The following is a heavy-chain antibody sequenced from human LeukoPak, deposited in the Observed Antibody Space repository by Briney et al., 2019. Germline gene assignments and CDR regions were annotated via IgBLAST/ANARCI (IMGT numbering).Heavy chain of an antibody. CDR3: ARGGEADYDYVWGSYRYDWFDP. CDR1: GGSFSGYY. J-gene: IGHJ5*02. CDR2: INHSGST. V-gene: IGHV4-34*01. Sequence: SETLSLTRAVYGGSFSGYYWSWIRPPPGKGLDWIGEINHSGSTNYNPSINRRVTIPVDKSQNQLPLKPSSVTAAGTAVYYCARGGEADYDYVWGSYRYDWFDPWGQGTLVTVSS. D-gene: IGHD3-16*02.